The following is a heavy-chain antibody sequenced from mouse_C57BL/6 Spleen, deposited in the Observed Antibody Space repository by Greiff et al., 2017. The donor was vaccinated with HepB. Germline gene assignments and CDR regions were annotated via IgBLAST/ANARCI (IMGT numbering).Heavy chain of an antibody. V-gene: IGHV14-4*01. Sequence: VHVKQSGAELVRPGASVKLSCTASGFNIKDDYMHWVKQRPEQGLEWIGWIDPENGDTEYASKFQGKATITADTSSNTAYLQLSSLTSEDTAVYYCTRDYYGSRGFAYWGQGTLVTVSA. CDR3: TRDYYGSRGFAY. CDR1: GFNIKDDY. J-gene: IGHJ3*01. D-gene: IGHD1-1*01. CDR2: IDPENGDT.